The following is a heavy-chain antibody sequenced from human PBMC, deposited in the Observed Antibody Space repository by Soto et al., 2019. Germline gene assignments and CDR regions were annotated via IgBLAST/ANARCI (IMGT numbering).Heavy chain of an antibody. CDR2: ISYDGSNK. D-gene: IGHD2-2*01. CDR3: AKDLTTDGWFDP. CDR1: GFTFSSYG. Sequence: GGSLRLSCAASGFTFSSYGMHWVRQAPGKGLEWVAVISYDGSNKYYADSVKGRFTISRDNSKNTLYLQMNSLRAEDTAVYYCAKDLTTDGWFDPWGQGTLVIVSS. V-gene: IGHV3-30*18. J-gene: IGHJ5*02.